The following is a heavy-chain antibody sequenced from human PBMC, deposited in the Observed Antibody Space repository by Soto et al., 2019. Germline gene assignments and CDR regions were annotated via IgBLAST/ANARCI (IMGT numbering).Heavy chain of an antibody. V-gene: IGHV4-39*01. Sequence: PSETLSLTCTVSGGSISSSSYYWGWIRQPPGKGLEWIGSIYYSGSTYYNPSLKSRVTISVDTSKNQFSLKLSSVTAADTAVYYCARHGLRYFDCHFDYWGQGTLVTVSS. CDR2: IYYSGST. CDR1: GGSISSSSYY. J-gene: IGHJ4*02. D-gene: IGHD3-9*01. CDR3: ARHGLRYFDCHFDY.